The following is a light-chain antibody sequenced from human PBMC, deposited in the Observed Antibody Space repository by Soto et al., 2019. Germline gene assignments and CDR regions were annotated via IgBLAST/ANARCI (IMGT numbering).Light chain of an antibody. CDR3: QQYENWPPRYT. CDR1: QSVITS. CDR2: RAS. Sequence: EIALTQSPATLSVSPGERVTLSCRASQSVITSLAWYQQKPGQAPRLLIYRASIRATGIAARFSGSGSGTEFTLTISSLQSEDFAVYYCQQYENWPPRYTFGQGTKLEIK. J-gene: IGKJ2*01. V-gene: IGKV3-15*01.